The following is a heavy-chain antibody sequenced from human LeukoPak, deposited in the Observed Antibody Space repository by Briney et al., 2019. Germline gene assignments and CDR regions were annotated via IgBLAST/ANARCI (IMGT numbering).Heavy chain of an antibody. CDR1: GFTFSSYA. J-gene: IGHJ4*02. Sequence: GGSLRLSCAASGFTFSSYAVGWVGQAPEKGLEWVSAFSGSGGSTYYADSAKGRFTISRDNSKNTLYLQMNSLRAEDTAVYYCAKDDHSSGWYFGPYFDYWGQGTLVTVSS. D-gene: IGHD6-19*01. CDR3: AKDDHSSGWYFGPYFDY. V-gene: IGHV3-23*01. CDR2: FSGSGGST.